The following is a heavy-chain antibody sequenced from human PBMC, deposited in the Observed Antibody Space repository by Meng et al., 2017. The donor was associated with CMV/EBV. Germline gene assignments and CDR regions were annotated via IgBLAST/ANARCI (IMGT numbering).Heavy chain of an antibody. V-gene: IGHV4-59*01. J-gene: IGHJ4*02. CDR1: GCSFSSDY. Sequence: LQYAGPVFVNPSEPLSRTCACSGCSFSSDYLSWIRHPPGKGLEWIWYIYYSGSTNYNPSLKSRVTISVDTSKNQFSLKLSSVTAADTAVYYCASVGSTTPYFDYWGQGTLVTVSS. CDR3: ASVGSTTPYFDY. CDR2: IYYSGST. D-gene: IGHD2-2*01.